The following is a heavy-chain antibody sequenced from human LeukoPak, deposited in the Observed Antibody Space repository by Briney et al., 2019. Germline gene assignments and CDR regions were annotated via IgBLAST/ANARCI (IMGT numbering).Heavy chain of an antibody. CDR2: IKQDGSEK. CDR1: GFTFSTYW. J-gene: IGHJ4*02. CDR3: TGETYYFDY. Sequence: GGSLRLSCAVSGFTFSTYWMSWVRQAPGKGLEWVANIKQDGSEKYYVDSVKGRFAISRDNAKNSLYLQMNSLRAEDTAVYYCTGETYYFDYWGQGTLVTVSS. V-gene: IGHV3-7*04.